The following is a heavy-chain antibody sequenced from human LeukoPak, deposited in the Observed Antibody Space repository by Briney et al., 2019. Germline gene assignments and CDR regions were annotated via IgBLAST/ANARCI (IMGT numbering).Heavy chain of an antibody. J-gene: IGHJ5*02. D-gene: IGHD3-3*01. CDR2: IYYSGSN. CDR3: ARSRITIFGVVTP. V-gene: IGHV4-39*01. CDR1: GGSISSYY. Sequence: ASXTLSLTCTVSGGSISSYYWGWIRQPPGKGLEWIGSIYYSGSNYYNPSLKRRVPISVDTSKTQFSLKLSSVTAADTAVYYCARSRITIFGVVTPWGQGTLVTVSS.